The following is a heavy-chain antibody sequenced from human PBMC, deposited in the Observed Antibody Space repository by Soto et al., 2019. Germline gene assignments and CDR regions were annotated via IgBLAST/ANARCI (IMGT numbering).Heavy chain of an antibody. D-gene: IGHD5-18*01. CDR2: IDPSDSYT. J-gene: IGHJ3*01. CDR1: GYSFTSYW. CDR3: ARHPPGRWIQSEGTFDL. V-gene: IGHV5-10-1*01. Sequence: PGESLKISCQGSGYSFTSYWIHWVRQMPGKGLEWMGRIDPSDSYTNYSPSFQGHVTISADKSISTAYLQWSSLKASDTAMYYCARHPPGRWIQSEGTFDLWGQGTMVTVS.